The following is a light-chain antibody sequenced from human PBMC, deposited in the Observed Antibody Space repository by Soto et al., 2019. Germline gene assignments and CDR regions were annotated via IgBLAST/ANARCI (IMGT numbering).Light chain of an antibody. CDR3: AAWDDSLKGVV. J-gene: IGLJ2*01. Sequence: QSVLTQPPSASGTPGQRVTISCSGSSSNIGSNTVSWYQHLPGTAPKLLIYSSNQRPSGVPDRFSGSKSGTSASLAISGLQSEDEADYYCAAWDDSLKGVVFGGGTKVTVL. CDR2: SSN. CDR1: SSNIGSNT. V-gene: IGLV1-44*01.